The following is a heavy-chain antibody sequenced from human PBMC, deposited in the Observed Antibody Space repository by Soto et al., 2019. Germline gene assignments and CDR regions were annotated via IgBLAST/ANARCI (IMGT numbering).Heavy chain of an antibody. Sequence: QVQLQQWGAGLLKPSETLSLTCAVYGGSFSGYDWSWIRQPPGKGLEWMGEINHSGSTNYNPSLKSRVTISVDTSKNQFSLKLSSVPAADTAVYYCARGLWFWELLLSWWGYFDYWGQGTLVTVSS. CDR1: GGSFSGYD. CDR2: INHSGST. J-gene: IGHJ4*02. CDR3: ARGLWFWELLLSWWGYFDY. V-gene: IGHV4-34*01. D-gene: IGHD3-10*01.